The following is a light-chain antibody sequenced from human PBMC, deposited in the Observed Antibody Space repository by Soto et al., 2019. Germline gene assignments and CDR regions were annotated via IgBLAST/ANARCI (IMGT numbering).Light chain of an antibody. Sequence: ETLLTQTPATLSFCPGVEAPLSGGASQSVSSYLAWYQQKPGQAPRLLIYDASNRATGIPARFSGSGSGTDFTLAISSLEPEDFAVYYCQQRSNWPQITFGQGTRLEIK. V-gene: IGKV3-11*01. CDR2: DAS. J-gene: IGKJ5*01. CDR3: QQRSNWPQIT. CDR1: QSVSSY.